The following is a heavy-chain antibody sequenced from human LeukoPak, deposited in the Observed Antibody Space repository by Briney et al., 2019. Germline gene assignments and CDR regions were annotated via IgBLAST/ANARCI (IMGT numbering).Heavy chain of an antibody. D-gene: IGHD3-9*01. CDR1: GFTVSSNY. V-gene: IGHV3-66*01. CDR2: IYSGGSI. CDR3: ARSGGLVVGFDWSPY. Sequence: GGSLRLSCAASGFTVSSNYMSWVRQAPGKGLEWVSVIYSGGSIYYTDSVKGRFTISRDNSKNTLYLQMNSLRAEDTAVYYCARSGGLVVGFDWSPYWGQGTLVTVSS. J-gene: IGHJ4*02.